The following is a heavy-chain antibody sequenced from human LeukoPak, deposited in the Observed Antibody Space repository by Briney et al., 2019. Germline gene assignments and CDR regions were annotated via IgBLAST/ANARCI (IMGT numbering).Heavy chain of an antibody. J-gene: IGHJ4*02. CDR2: IYYSGST. CDR3: ARDSRFLTGYYNY. D-gene: IGHD3-9*01. V-gene: IGHV4-30-4*01. Sequence: PSETLSLTCTVSGGSISSGDYYWSWIRQPPGKGLEWIGYIYYSGSTYYNPSLKSRVTISVDTSKNQFSLKLSSVTAADTAVYYCARDSRFLTGYYNYWGQGPWSPSPQ. CDR1: GGSISSGDYY.